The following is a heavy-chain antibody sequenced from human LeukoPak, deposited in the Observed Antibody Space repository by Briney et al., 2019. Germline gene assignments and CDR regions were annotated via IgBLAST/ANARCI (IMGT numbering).Heavy chain of an antibody. Sequence: SETLSLTCAVYGGSFSGYYWSWIRQPPGKGLEWIGSIYYSGSTYYNPSLKSRVTISVDTSKNQFSLKLSSVTAADTAVYYCARLSLEWLSLDYWGQGTLVTVSS. J-gene: IGHJ4*02. D-gene: IGHD3-3*01. CDR2: IYYSGST. CDR1: GGSFSGYY. CDR3: ARLSLEWLSLDY. V-gene: IGHV4-34*01.